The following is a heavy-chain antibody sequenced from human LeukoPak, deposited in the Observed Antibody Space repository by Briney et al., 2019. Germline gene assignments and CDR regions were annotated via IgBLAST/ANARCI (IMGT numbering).Heavy chain of an antibody. CDR3: ARARGIVVVVAEDCYFDY. V-gene: IGHV4-34*01. J-gene: IGHJ4*02. CDR1: GGSFSGYD. Sequence: SETLSLTCAVYGGSFSGYDWTWIRQPPGKGLQWIGEINHSGTTNYNPSLKSRVTISVDTSQNQFSLKLSSVTAADTAVYYCARARGIVVVVAEDCYFDYWGQETLVAVSS. CDR2: INHSGTT. D-gene: IGHD2-15*01.